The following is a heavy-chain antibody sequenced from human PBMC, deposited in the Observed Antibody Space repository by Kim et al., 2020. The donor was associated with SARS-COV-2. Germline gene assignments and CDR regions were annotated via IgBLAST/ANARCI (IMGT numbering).Heavy chain of an antibody. J-gene: IGHJ4*02. V-gene: IGHV1-24*01. CDR3: ATDDTAMAYFDY. CDR2: FDPEDGET. Sequence: ASVKVSCKVSGYTLTELSMHWVRLAPGKGLEWMGGFDPEDGETIYAQKFQGRVTMTEDTSTDTAYMELSSLRSEDTAVYYCATDDTAMAYFDYWGQGTLVTVSS. CDR1: GYTLTELS. D-gene: IGHD5-18*01.